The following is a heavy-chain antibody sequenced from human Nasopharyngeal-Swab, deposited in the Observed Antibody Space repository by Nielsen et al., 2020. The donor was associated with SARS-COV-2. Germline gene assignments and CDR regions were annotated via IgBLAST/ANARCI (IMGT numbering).Heavy chain of an antibody. CDR1: GGSISSSSYY. J-gene: IGHJ4*02. V-gene: IGHV4-39*01. D-gene: IGHD1-7*01. Sequence: ESLKISCPVSGGSISSSSYYWGWIRQPPGKGLEWIGSIYYSGSTYYNPSLKSRVTISVDTSKNQFSLKLSSVTAADTAVYYCATIDSNWNYANFDYWGQGTLVTVSS. CDR3: ATIDSNWNYANFDY. CDR2: IYYSGST.